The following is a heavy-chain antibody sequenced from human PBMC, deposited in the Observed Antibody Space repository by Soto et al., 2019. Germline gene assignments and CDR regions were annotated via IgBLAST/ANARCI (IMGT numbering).Heavy chain of an antibody. J-gene: IGHJ4*02. D-gene: IGHD1-1*01. CDR1: GFTFSSYA. CDR2: ISGSGGST. V-gene: IGHV3-23*01. Sequence: GSLRLSCAASGFTFSSYAMSWVRQAPGKGLEWVSAISGSGGSTYYADSVKGRFTISRDNSKNTLYLQMNSLRAEDTAVYYCAKVEVPRPQYYFDYWGQGTLVTSPQ. CDR3: AKVEVPRPQYYFDY.